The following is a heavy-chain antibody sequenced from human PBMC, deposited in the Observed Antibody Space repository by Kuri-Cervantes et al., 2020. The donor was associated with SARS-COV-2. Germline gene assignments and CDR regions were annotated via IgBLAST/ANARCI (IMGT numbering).Heavy chain of an antibody. CDR1: GFTFSSYA. V-gene: IGHV3-30-3*01. D-gene: IGHD3/OR15-3a*01. Sequence: GGSLRLSCAASGFTFSSYAMHWVRQAPGKGLEWVAVISYDGSNKYYADSVKGRFTISRDNSKNTLYLQMNSLRAEDTAVYYCATSPALFGPTRSFDYWGQGTLVTVSS. CDR3: ATSPALFGPTRSFDY. CDR2: ISYDGSNK. J-gene: IGHJ4*02.